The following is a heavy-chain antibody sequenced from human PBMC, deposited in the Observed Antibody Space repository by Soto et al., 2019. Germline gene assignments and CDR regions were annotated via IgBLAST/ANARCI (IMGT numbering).Heavy chain of an antibody. D-gene: IGHD3-9*01. Sequence: QLQLQESGPGLVKPSETLSLTCTVSGGSISSSSYYWGWIRQPPGKGLEWIGSIYYSGSTYYNPSLKSRVTISVDTSKNQFSLKLSSVTAADTAVYYCATSTTGYYPYFDYWGQGTLVTVSS. CDR1: GGSISSSSYY. CDR2: IYYSGST. J-gene: IGHJ4*02. V-gene: IGHV4-39*01. CDR3: ATSTTGYYPYFDY.